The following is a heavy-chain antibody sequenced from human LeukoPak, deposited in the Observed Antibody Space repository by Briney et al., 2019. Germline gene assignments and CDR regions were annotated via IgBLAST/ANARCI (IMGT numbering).Heavy chain of an antibody. D-gene: IGHD2-21*01. V-gene: IGHV4-34*01. CDR2: INHSGST. CDR3: ARGPSPGGVIMPLYGYYFDY. Sequence: SETLSLTCAVYGGSFSSYYWSWIRQPPGKGLEWIGEINHSGSTNYNPSLKSRVTIPIDTSKNQFSLKLSSVTAADTAVYHCARGPSPGGVIMPLYGYYFDYWGQGTLVTVSS. CDR1: GGSFSSYY. J-gene: IGHJ4*02.